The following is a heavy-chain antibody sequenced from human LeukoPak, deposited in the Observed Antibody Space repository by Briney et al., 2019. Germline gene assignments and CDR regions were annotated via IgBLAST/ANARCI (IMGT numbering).Heavy chain of an antibody. CDR3: AREGSAVTNFDY. D-gene: IGHD3-10*01. V-gene: IGHV4-34*01. CDR1: GGSFSSYY. Sequence: SETLSLTCAVYGGSFSSYYWSWIRQPPGKGLEWIGEINHSGTTNYNPSLKSRVTISVDMSKNQFSLKVSSVTAADTAVYYCAREGSAVTNFDYWGQGTLVTVSS. CDR2: INHSGTT. J-gene: IGHJ4*02.